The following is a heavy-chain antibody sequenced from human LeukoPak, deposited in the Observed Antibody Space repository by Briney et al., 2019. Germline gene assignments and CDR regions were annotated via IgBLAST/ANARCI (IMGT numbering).Heavy chain of an antibody. J-gene: IGHJ3*02. V-gene: IGHV3-23*01. D-gene: IGHD1-26*01. CDR1: GLTFNTYD. CDR3: ATKAPGSSGAFDN. Sequence: GGSLRLSCAGSGLTFNTYDMSWVRQAPGKGLEWVSGFINLNSRTYYADSVKGRFTIFSDTSENRVTLQMGSLSADDTAVYYCATKAPGSSGAFDNWGHGITVTVSS. CDR2: FINLNSRT.